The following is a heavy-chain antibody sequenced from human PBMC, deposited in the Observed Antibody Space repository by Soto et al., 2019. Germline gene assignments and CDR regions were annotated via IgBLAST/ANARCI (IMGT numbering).Heavy chain of an antibody. V-gene: IGHV1-69*12. J-gene: IGHJ6*02. CDR3: ARCITGTVTYHSGLDV. CDR1: GGTFSSYA. Sequence: QVQLVQSGAEVKKPGSSMKVSCKASGGTFSSYAISWVRQAPGQGLEWMGGIIPIFGTADYAQKFHGRVTITVDDSTSTAYMELRSLRSEPTAVYYCARCITGTVTYHSGLDVWGQGTTVTVSS. CDR2: IIPIFGTA. D-gene: IGHD1-7*01.